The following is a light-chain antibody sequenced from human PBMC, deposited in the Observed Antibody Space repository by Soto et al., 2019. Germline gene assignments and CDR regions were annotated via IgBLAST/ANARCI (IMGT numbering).Light chain of an antibody. J-gene: IGLJ2*01. CDR2: DVS. Sequence: QSALTQPRSVSGSPGQSVTISCTGTSSDVGGYNYVSWYQQHPGKAPKLMIYDVSKRPSGVPDRFSGSKSGNTASLTISGLQADDEAVYYRCSHAGTSTLIFGGGTKLTVL. CDR1: SSDVGGYNY. V-gene: IGLV2-11*01. CDR3: CSHAGTSTLI.